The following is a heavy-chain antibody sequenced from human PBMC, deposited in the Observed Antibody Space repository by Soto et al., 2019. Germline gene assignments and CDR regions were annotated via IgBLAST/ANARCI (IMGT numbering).Heavy chain of an antibody. V-gene: IGHV4-4*02. CDR3: ASTYYYDSSGYYSLGD. CDR2: IYHSGST. J-gene: IGHJ4*02. Sequence: SETLSLTFAVSGCPISSSNWWSWVRQPPGKGLEWIGEIYHSGSTNYNPSLKSRVTISVDKSKNQFSLKLSSVTAADTAVYYCASTYYYDSSGYYSLGDWGQGTLVTVS. CDR1: GCPISSSNW. D-gene: IGHD3-22*01.